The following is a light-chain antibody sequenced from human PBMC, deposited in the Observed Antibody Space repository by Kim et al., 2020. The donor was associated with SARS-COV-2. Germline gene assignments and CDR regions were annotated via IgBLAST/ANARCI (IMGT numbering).Light chain of an antibody. CDR1: SSNIGSNS. CDR3: AAWDDSLNSVV. Sequence: GQRVTISCSGSSSNIGSNSVNWYQGLPGTAPRLLIYTNNQRPSGVPDRISGSKSGSSASLAISGLQSEDEADYYCAAWDDSLNSVVFGGGTQLTVL. V-gene: IGLV1-44*01. J-gene: IGLJ2*01. CDR2: TNN.